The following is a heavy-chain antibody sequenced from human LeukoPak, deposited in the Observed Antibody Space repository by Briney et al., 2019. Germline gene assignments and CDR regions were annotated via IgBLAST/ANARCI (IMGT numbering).Heavy chain of an antibody. J-gene: IGHJ4*02. Sequence: SAKVSCKASGYTFTNYGISWVRQAPGQGLEWMGWISAYNGNTNYAQKFQDRVTMTTDTSTSAAYMELRSLRSDDTAVYYCARDRGFSGYDSSTNTFDYWGQGTLVTVSS. CDR3: ARDRGFSGYDSSTNTFDY. CDR1: GYTFTNYG. D-gene: IGHD5-12*01. CDR2: ISAYNGNT. V-gene: IGHV1-18*01.